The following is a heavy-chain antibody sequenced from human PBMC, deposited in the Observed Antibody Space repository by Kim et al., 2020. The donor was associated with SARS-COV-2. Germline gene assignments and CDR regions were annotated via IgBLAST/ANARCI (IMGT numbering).Heavy chain of an antibody. Sequence: GGSLRLSCAASGFTFRDYYMSWIRQAPGKGLEWVSWISSRGDNTYYADSVRGRFTISRDNAKNSLYLQMNSLRAEDTAVYYCARDGVHIVYGSGSYGDCWGQGTLVTVSS. CDR2: ISSRGDNT. V-gene: IGHV3-11*04. D-gene: IGHD3-10*01. CDR1: GFTFRDYY. J-gene: IGHJ4*02. CDR3: ARDGVHIVYGSGSYGDC.